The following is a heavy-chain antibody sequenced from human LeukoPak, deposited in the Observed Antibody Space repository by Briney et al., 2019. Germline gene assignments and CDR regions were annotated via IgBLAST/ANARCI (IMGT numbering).Heavy chain of an antibody. CDR3: ARANYGESPEVDY. Sequence: SETLSLTCTVSGGSISSYYWSWIRQPPGKGLEWIGYIYYSGSTNYNPSLKSRVTISVDTSKNQFSLKLSSVTAADTAVYYCARANYGESPEVDYWGQGTLVTVSS. D-gene: IGHD4-17*01. V-gene: IGHV4-59*01. J-gene: IGHJ4*02. CDR2: IYYSGST. CDR1: GGSISSYY.